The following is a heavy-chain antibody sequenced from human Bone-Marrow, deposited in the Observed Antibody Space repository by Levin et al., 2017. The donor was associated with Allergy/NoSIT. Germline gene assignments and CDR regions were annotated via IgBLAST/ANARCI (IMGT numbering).Heavy chain of an antibody. CDR2: INWNGGST. CDR3: ARDFLSHGDYVLSRSQDHWFDP. J-gene: IGHJ5*02. CDR1: GFTFDDYG. V-gene: IGHV3-20*01. D-gene: IGHD4-17*01. Sequence: GGSLRLSCAASGFTFDDYGMSWVRQAPGKGLEWVSGINWNGGSTGYADSVKGRFTISRDNAKNSLYLQMNSLRAEDTALYHCARDFLSHGDYVLSRSQDHWFDPWGQGTLVIVSS.